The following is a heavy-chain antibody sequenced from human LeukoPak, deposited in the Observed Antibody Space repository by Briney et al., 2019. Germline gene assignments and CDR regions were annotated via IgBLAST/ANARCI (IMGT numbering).Heavy chain of an antibody. CDR3: ARDFNTMVRGVKGWFDP. J-gene: IGHJ5*02. D-gene: IGHD3-10*01. V-gene: IGHV1-18*01. CDR2: ISAYNGNT. CDR1: GYTFTSYG. Sequence: GASVKVSCKASGYTFTSYGISWVRQAPGQGLEWMGWISAYNGNTNYAQKLQGRVTMTTDTSTSTAYMELRSLRSDDTAVYYCARDFNTMVRGVKGWFDPWGQGTLVTVSS.